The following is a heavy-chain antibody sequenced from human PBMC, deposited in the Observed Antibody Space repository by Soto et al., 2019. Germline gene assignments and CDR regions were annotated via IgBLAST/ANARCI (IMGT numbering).Heavy chain of an antibody. CDR2: IYSRGDT. CDR3: ARIGEYVHYGIEV. V-gene: IGHV4-4*07. J-gene: IGHJ6*04. CDR1: GGMLRRCY. D-gene: IGHD3-10*01. Sequence: SEDLPHTTSGSGGMLRRCYWNGRRQPAGKGLEWIGRIYSRGDTNYNPSVKSRVTMSVDTSKNEFSLRLNSVTAADTAVYYCARIGEYVHYGIEVLGRGTTVT.